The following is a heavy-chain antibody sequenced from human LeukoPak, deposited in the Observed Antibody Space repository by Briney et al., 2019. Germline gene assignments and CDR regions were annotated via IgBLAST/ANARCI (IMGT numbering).Heavy chain of an antibody. CDR1: GGSISSYY. Sequence: SETLSLTCTVSGGSISSYYWSWIRQPPGKGLESIGYIYYSGSTNYNPSLKSRVTISVDTSKNQFSLKLSSVTAADTAVYYCASSRAYYFDYWGQGTLVTVSS. CDR2: IYYSGST. CDR3: ASSRAYYFDY. V-gene: IGHV4-59*08. J-gene: IGHJ4*02. D-gene: IGHD6-13*01.